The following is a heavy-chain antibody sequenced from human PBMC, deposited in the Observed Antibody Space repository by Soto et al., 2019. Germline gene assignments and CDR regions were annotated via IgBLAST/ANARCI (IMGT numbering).Heavy chain of an antibody. J-gene: IGHJ4*02. Sequence: SQTLSLTCAISGDSVSSNSAAWNWVRQSPSRGLEWLGRTYYRSKWNNDYAVSVKRRITINPDTSKNQFSLQLNSVTPEDTAVYNCAREGGDSSSWYLDSWGQGTLVTVSS. CDR1: GDSVSSNSAA. CDR3: AREGGDSSSWYLDS. CDR2: TYYRSKWNN. V-gene: IGHV6-1*01. D-gene: IGHD6-13*01.